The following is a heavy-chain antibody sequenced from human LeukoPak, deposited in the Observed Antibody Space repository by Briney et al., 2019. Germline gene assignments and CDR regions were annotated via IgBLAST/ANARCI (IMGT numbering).Heavy chain of an antibody. V-gene: IGHV2-5*02. J-gene: IGHJ5*02. CDR1: GFSLSTRGVG. CDR3: SPSFHYDFLWGSYRFLNWFDP. Sequence: GSGPTLVKPTQTLTLTCTFSGFSLSTRGVGVGWIRQPPGKALEWLALIYWDDDKRYSPSLKSRLTITKDTSKNQVVLTMTNIDPVDTATYFFSPSFHYDFLWGSYRFLNWFDPWGQGTLVTVSS. D-gene: IGHD3-16*02. CDR2: IYWDDDK.